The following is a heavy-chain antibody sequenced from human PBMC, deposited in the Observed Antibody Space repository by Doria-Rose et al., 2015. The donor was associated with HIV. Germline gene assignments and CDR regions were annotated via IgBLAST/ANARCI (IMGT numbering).Heavy chain of an antibody. Sequence: QVTLRESGPVLVKPTETLTLTYTVSGVSLSSPGMGVSWIRQPPGKALEWLANMFSDDERSYKTSLKSRLNISRVTSKSQVVLTMTDMDPVDTATYYCARIKSSRWYHKYYFDFWGQGTLVIVSA. CDR3: ARIKSSRWYHKYYFDF. CDR1: GVSLSSPGMG. D-gene: IGHD6-13*01. CDR2: MFSDDER. V-gene: IGHV2-26*01. J-gene: IGHJ4*02.